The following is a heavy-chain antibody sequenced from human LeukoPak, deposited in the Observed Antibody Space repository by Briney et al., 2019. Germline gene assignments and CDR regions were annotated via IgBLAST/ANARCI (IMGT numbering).Heavy chain of an antibody. J-gene: IGHJ4*02. Sequence: PSETLTLTCTVSGGSRSSGGYYWSWIRQHPGKGLEWIEYIYYSGSTYYNPSPKSRVTISVDTSKNQFSLKLSSVTAADTAVYYCARTVLMVYAAHPFDYWGQGTLDTVSS. D-gene: IGHD2-8*01. V-gene: IGHV4-31*03. CDR2: IYYSGST. CDR1: GGSRSSGGYY. CDR3: ARTVLMVYAAHPFDY.